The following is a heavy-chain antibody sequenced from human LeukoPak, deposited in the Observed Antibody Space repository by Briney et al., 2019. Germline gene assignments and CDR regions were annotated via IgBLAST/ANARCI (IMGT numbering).Heavy chain of an antibody. CDR1: GGTFSNYA. Sequence: GASVKVSCKASGGTFSNYAISWVRQAPGQGLEWMGWMNPNSGNTGYAQKFQGRVTMTRNTSISTAYMELSSLRSEDTAVYYCARGSSNFDYWGQGTLVTVSS. J-gene: IGHJ4*02. V-gene: IGHV1-8*02. CDR2: MNPNSGNT. D-gene: IGHD6-6*01. CDR3: ARGSSNFDY.